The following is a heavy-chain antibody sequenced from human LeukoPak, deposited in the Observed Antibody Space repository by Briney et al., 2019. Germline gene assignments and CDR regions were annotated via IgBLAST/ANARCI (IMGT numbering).Heavy chain of an antibody. J-gene: IGHJ3*02. Sequence: GGSLRLSCAASGFTFSTYAMSWVRQAPGKGLEWVSTISGSGSSTNCADSVKGRFTISRDNSKNTLYLQMNSLRAEDTALYYCAKEKSQCSGGSCSYAFDIWGQGTMVTVSS. D-gene: IGHD2-15*01. CDR3: AKEKSQCSGGSCSYAFDI. CDR2: ISGSGSST. CDR1: GFTFSTYA. V-gene: IGHV3-23*01.